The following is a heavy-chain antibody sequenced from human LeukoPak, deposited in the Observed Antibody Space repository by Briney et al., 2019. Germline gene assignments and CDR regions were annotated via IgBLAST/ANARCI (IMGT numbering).Heavy chain of an antibody. CDR3: AKRISGWYYSDY. D-gene: IGHD6-19*01. CDR2: ITGSGAST. CDR1: GFTFSAYA. V-gene: IGHV3-23*01. J-gene: IGHJ4*02. Sequence: GEPLRLSCAASGFTFSAYAMSWVRQAPGKGLEWVSAITGSGASTYYADSVKGRFTISRDNSKNTLYLQMNSLRAEDTAVYYCAKRISGWYYSDYWGQGTLVTVSS.